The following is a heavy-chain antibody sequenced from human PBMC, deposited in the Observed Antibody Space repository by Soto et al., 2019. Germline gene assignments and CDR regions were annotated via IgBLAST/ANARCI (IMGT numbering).Heavy chain of an antibody. V-gene: IGHV3-23*01. CDR1: RFNLRSYA. Sequence: EVQLLESVGGLVQPGESLRLSCAASRFNLRSYAMTWVRQAPGKGLEWVSGMSGSGGSTTYADSVKGRFTISRDNSKNTLYQQMNSLRVDDTAVYYCAKALGLDLEGNFYIDFWGQGTLVTVSS. CDR2: MSGSGGST. J-gene: IGHJ4*02. CDR3: AKALGLDLEGNFYIDF.